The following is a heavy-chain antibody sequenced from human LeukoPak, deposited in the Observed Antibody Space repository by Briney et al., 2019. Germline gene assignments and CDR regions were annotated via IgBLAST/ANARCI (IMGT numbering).Heavy chain of an antibody. D-gene: IGHD5-24*01. J-gene: IGHJ5*02. CDR2: IIPIFGTA. CDR1: GGTFSSYA. V-gene: IGHV1-69*13. Sequence: ASVKVSCKASGGTFSSYAISWVRQAPGQGLEWMGGIIPIFGTANYAQKFQGRVTITADESTSTAYMELSSLRSEDTAVYYCAREAPVKMASFDPWGQGTLVTVSS. CDR3: AREAPVKMASFDP.